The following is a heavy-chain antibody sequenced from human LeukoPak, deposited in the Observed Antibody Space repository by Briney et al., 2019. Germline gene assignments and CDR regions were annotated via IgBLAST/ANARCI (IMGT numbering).Heavy chain of an antibody. J-gene: IGHJ4*02. Sequence: GASVKVSCKASGYTFTGYYMRWVRQAPGQGLEWMGWINPNSGGTNYAQKFQGRVTMTRDTSISTAYMELSRLRSDDTAVYYCAKGSGSYYLGPVYWGQGTLVTVSS. CDR3: AKGSGSYYLGPVY. D-gene: IGHD1-26*01. V-gene: IGHV1-2*02. CDR2: INPNSGGT. CDR1: GYTFTGYY.